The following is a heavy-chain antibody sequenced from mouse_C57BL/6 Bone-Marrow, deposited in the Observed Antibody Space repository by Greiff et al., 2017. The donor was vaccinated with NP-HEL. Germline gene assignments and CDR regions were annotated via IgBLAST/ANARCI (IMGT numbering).Heavy chain of an antibody. CDR2: ISSGGSYT. D-gene: IGHD1-1*01. CDR3: AIYYGSFYAMDY. CDR1: GFTFSSYG. J-gene: IGHJ4*01. Sequence: EVKLMESGGDLVKPGGSLKLSCAASGFTFSSYGMSWVRQTPDKRLEWVATISSGGSYTYYPDSVKGRFTISRDNAKNTLYLQMSSLKSEDTAMYYCAIYYGSFYAMDYWGQGTSVTVSS. V-gene: IGHV5-6*01.